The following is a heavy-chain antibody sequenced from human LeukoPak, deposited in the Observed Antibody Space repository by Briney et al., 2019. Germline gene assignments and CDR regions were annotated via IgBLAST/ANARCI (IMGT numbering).Heavy chain of an antibody. D-gene: IGHD6-19*01. CDR3: AKGVAGIAVAGTPHDY. V-gene: IGHV3-23*01. J-gene: IGHJ4*02. CDR1: GFTFSSYA. Sequence: GGSLRLSCAASGFTFSSYAMSWVRQAPGKGLEWVSAISGSGGSTYYADSVKGRFTISRDNSKNTLYLQMNSLRAEDTAVYYCAKGVAGIAVAGTPHDYWGQGTLVTVSS. CDR2: ISGSGGST.